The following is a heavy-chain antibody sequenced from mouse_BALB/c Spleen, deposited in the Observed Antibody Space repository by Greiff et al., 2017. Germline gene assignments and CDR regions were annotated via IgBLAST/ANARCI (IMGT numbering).Heavy chain of an antibody. CDR2: ISYSGST. CDR3: ARGNWDGYDY. CDR1: GYSITSDYA. D-gene: IGHD4-1*01. V-gene: IGHV3-2*02. Sequence: VQLKESGPGLVKPSQSLSLTCTVTGYSITSDYAWNWIRQFPGNKLEWMGYISYSGSTSYNPSLKSRISITRDTSKNQFFLQLNSVTTEDTATYYCARGNWDGYDYWGQGTTLTVSS. J-gene: IGHJ2*01.